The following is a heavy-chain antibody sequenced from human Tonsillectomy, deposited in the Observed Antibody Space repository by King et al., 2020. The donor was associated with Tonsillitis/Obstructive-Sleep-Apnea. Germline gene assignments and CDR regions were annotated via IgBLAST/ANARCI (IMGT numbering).Heavy chain of an antibody. CDR3: AKSWGYDFWSGYYYFDY. CDR2: ISGSGGST. Sequence: VQLVESGGGLVQPGGSLRLSCAASGFTFSSYAMSWVRQAPGKGLEWVSAISGSGGSTYYADSVKGRFTISRDNSKNTLYLQMNSLRDEDTAVYYCAKSWGYDFWSGYYYFDYWGQGTLVTVSS. CDR1: GFTFSSYA. V-gene: IGHV3-23*04. J-gene: IGHJ4*02. D-gene: IGHD3-3*01.